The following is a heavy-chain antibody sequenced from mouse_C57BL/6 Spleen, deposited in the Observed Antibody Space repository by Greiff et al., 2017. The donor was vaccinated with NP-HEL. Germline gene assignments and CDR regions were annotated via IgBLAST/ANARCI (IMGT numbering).Heavy chain of an antibody. J-gene: IGHJ2*01. Sequence: QVQLKQSGAELVKPGASVKMSCKASGYTFTTYPIEWMKQNHGKSLEWIGNFHPYNDDTKYNEKFKGKATLTVEKSSSTVYLELSRLTSDDSAVYYGARDGEYYGSFDYWGQGTTLTVSS. CDR1: GYTFTTYP. D-gene: IGHD1-1*01. CDR3: ARDGEYYGSFDY. CDR2: FHPYNDDT. V-gene: IGHV1-47*01.